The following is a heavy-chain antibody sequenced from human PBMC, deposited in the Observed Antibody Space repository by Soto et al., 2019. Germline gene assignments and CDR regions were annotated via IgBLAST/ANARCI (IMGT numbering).Heavy chain of an antibody. CDR2: ISYDGRSE. CDR3: AKDLDVVMVLSATRGLDV. V-gene: IGHV3-30*18. D-gene: IGHD2-15*01. J-gene: IGHJ6*02. CDR1: GFTFSNFG. Sequence: YLRLSCVASGFTFSNFGMRWVRQAPGKGLEWVAGISYDGRSESYVDSVRGRFTLSRDNSKITLSLQIISLRPEDTGVYYCAKDLDVVMVLSATRGLDVWGQGTTVTVSS.